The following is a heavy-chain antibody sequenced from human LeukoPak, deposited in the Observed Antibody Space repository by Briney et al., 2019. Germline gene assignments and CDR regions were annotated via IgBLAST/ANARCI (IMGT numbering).Heavy chain of an antibody. CDR1: GGSISSGGYY. V-gene: IGHV4-31*03. J-gene: IGHJ4*02. CDR3: ARGRSPSKSGYSGYVSDY. Sequence: SQTLSLTCTVSGGSISSGGYYWSWIRQHPGKGLEWIGYIYYSGSTYYNPSLKSRVTISVDTSKNQFSLKLSSVTAADTAVYYCARGRSPSKSGYSGYVSDYWGQGTLVTVSS. D-gene: IGHD5-12*01. CDR2: IYYSGST.